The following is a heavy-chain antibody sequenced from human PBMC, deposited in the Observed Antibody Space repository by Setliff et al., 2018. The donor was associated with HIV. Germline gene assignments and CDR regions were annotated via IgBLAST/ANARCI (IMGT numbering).Heavy chain of an antibody. D-gene: IGHD3-16*01. Sequence: SETLSLTCTVSGGSISSYYWTWIRQPPGKGLEWIAYIYSSGTTNYNPSLRSRVTISLDTSKNQFSLKLSSVTAADTAVYFCARASRDYYYYYMDAWGRGTTVTVSS. V-gene: IGHV4-59*12. J-gene: IGHJ6*03. CDR3: ARASRDYYYYYMDA. CDR2: IYSSGTT. CDR1: GGSISSYY.